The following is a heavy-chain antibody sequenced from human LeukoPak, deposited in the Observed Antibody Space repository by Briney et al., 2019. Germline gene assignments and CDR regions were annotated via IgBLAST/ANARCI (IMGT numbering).Heavy chain of an antibody. CDR3: ARVTYYYDAADY. CDR1: GFTFSSYG. Sequence: GGSLRLSCAASGFTFSSYGMHWVRQAPGKGLEWVAFIRYDGSNKYYADSVKGRFTISRDNSKNTLYLQMNSLRAEDTAVYYCARVTYYYDAADYWGQGTLVTVSS. J-gene: IGHJ4*02. D-gene: IGHD3-22*01. V-gene: IGHV3-30*02. CDR2: IRYDGSNK.